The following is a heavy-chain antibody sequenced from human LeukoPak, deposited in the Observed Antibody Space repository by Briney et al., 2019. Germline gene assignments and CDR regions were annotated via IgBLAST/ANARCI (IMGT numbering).Heavy chain of an antibody. CDR1: GGTFSSYA. J-gene: IGHJ6*03. CDR3: ARDRVRFLEWLKGGYYYYYMDV. D-gene: IGHD3-3*01. Sequence: SVKVSCKASGGTFSSYAISWVRQAPGQGLEWMGGIIPIFGTANYEQKFQGRVTITTDESTSTAYMELSSLRSEDTAVYYCARDRVRFLEWLKGGYYYYYMDVWGKGTTVTVSS. V-gene: IGHV1-69*05. CDR2: IIPIFGTA.